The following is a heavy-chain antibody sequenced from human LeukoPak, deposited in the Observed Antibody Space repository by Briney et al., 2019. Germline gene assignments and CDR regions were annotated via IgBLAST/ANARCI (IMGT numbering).Heavy chain of an antibody. CDR3: AREDIVVVPAAGSFDY. CDR2: IRSSSSYI. V-gene: IGHV3-21*01. CDR1: GFTFSSYS. D-gene: IGHD2-2*01. J-gene: IGHJ4*02. Sequence: PGGSLRLSCAASGFTFSSYSMNWVRQAPGKGLEWVASIRSSSSYIYYADSVKGRFTISRDNAKNSLYLQMNSLRAEHTAVYYCAREDIVVVPAAGSFDYWGQGTLVTVSS.